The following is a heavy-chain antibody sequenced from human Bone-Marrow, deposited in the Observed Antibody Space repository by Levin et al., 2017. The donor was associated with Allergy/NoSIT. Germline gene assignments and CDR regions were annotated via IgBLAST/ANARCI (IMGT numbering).Heavy chain of an antibody. V-gene: IGHV4-30-4*08. D-gene: IGHD3-22*01. J-gene: IGHJ4*02. Sequence: SETLSLTCTVSGGSISSSTYYWVWIRQPPGKGLEWIGCIYYLGHTYYDRSLKSRVAISVDTSKNQLSLKLRSVTAADTAVYYCARGGMYYHDSSGYPFDFWGQGTQVTVSS. CDR3: ARGGMYYHDSSGYPFDF. CDR2: IYYLGHT. CDR1: GGSISSSTYY.